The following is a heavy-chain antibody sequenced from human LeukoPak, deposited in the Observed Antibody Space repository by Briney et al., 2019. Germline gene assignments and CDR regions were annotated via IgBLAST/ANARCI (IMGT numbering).Heavy chain of an antibody. J-gene: IGHJ6*02. Sequence: GESLKISCKGSGYSFTKYWIGWVRQMPGKGLEWMGIIYPGDSDTRYSPSFQGQVTISADKSITSAYLQWNSLKASDTAMYYCARQAVDYYYGMDVWGQGTTVTVSS. D-gene: IGHD6-25*01. V-gene: IGHV5-51*01. CDR2: IYPGDSDT. CDR3: ARQAVDYYYGMDV. CDR1: GYSFTKYW.